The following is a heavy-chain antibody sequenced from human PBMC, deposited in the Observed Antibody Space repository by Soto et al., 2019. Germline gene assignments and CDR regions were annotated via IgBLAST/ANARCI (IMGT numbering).Heavy chain of an antibody. D-gene: IGHD1-26*01. Sequence: QVQLVESGGGLVKPGGSLRLSCAASGITFSDYYMTWIRQAPGKGLEWVSFISTVSSATNYADSVKGRFTISRDNAKNLVYLQMESLRAEDTAVYYGARYSGSYLSAYFYGMDVWGQGATVTVSS. J-gene: IGHJ6*02. V-gene: IGHV3-11*06. CDR3: ARYSGSYLSAYFYGMDV. CDR2: ISTVSSAT. CDR1: GITFSDYY.